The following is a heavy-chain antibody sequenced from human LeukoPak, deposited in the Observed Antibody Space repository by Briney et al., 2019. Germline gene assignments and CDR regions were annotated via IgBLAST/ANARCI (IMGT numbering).Heavy chain of an antibody. CDR2: INQYGSEK. D-gene: IGHD3-16*01. CDR1: GLTISNYW. Sequence: GGSLRLSCAASGLTISNYWMTWVRQAPGKGLEWVASINQYGSEKYYVDSVKGRFTISRDNDKNSVSLQMNSLRAEDTAVYFCARSLGDDWGQGTLVTVSS. CDR3: ARSLGDD. J-gene: IGHJ4*02. V-gene: IGHV3-7*01.